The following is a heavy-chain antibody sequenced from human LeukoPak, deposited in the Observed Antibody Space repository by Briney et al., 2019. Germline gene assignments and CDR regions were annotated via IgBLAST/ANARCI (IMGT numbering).Heavy chain of an antibody. V-gene: IGHV5-51*01. J-gene: IGHJ4*02. CDR1: GYTFTSYW. CDR2: IYLGDSDT. CDR3: ARGTDYYDSTGYPIDY. Sequence: GESLKISCKGSGYTFTSYWIGWVRQMPGKGLEWMGIIYLGDSDTRYSPSFQGQVTISADKSITTAYLQWSSLKAPDTAMYYCARGTDYYDSTGYPIDYWGQGTLVTVSS. D-gene: IGHD3-22*01.